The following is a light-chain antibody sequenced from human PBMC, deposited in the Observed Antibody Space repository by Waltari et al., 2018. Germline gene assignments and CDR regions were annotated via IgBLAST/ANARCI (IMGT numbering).Light chain of an antibody. J-gene: IGLJ1*01. CDR3: SSYTSSSTPYV. CDR2: EVS. CDR1: SSDVGGYHY. Sequence: QSALTQPASVSGSPGQSITISCTGTSSDVGGYHYVSWYQKPPGKAPKLMIYEVSNRPSGVSNRFSGSKSGNTASLTISGLQAEDEADYYCSSYTSSSTPYVFGTGTKVTVL. V-gene: IGLV2-14*01.